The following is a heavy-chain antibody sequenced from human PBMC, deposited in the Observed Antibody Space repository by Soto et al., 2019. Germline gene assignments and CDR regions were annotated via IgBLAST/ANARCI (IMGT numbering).Heavy chain of an antibody. CDR3: ARDQEWLLIDYYYGMDV. CDR2: ISAYNGNT. Sequence: ASVKVSCKASGYTFTSYGISWVRQAPGQGLEWMGWISAYNGNTNYAQKLQGRVTMTTDTSTSTAYMELRSLRSDDTAVYYCARDQEWLLIDYYYGMDVWGQGTTVTVSS. D-gene: IGHD3-3*01. V-gene: IGHV1-18*01. CDR1: GYTFTSYG. J-gene: IGHJ6*02.